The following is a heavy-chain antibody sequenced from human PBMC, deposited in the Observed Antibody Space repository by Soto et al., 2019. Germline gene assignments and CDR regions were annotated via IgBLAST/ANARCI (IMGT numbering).Heavy chain of an antibody. CDR2: TYYRSKWNN. D-gene: IGHD1-1*01. V-gene: IGHV6-1*01. J-gene: IGHJ6*02. Sequence: SQTLSLTCAISGDSVSSNGAAWNWIRQSPSRGLQWLGRTYYRSKWNNDYAVSVKSRIAXXXDXXXNXFXXXLXSVTPEDTAVYYCARGHAGTMDVWGQGTTVTVSS. CDR1: GDSVSSNGAA. CDR3: ARGHAGTMDV.